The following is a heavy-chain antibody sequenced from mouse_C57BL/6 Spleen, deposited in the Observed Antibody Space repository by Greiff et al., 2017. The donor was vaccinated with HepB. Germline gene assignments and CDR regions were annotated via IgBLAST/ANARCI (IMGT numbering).Heavy chain of an antibody. CDR1: GFTFSDYY. CDR2: ISNGGGST. D-gene: IGHD2-2*01. V-gene: IGHV5-12*01. CDR3: AKAYGYDVDWYFDV. Sequence: EVMLVESGGGLVQPGGSLKLSCAASGFTFSDYYMYWVRQTPEKRLEWVAYISNGGGSTYYPDTVKGRFTISRDNAKNTLYLQMSRLKSEDTAMYYCAKAYGYDVDWYFDVWGTGTTVTVSS. J-gene: IGHJ1*03.